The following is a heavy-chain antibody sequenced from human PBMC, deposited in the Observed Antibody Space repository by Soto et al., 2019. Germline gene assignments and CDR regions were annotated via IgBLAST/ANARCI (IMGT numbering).Heavy chain of an antibody. CDR3: ARDQADYYDSSGYYYDSTAGLSYYGMDV. V-gene: IGHV1-69*13. Sequence: GASVKVSCKASGGTFSSYAISWVRQAPGQGLEWMGGIIPIFGTANYAQKFQGRVTITADESTSTAYMELSSLRSEDTAVYYCARDQADYYDSSGYYYDSTAGLSYYGMDVWGQGTTVTVSS. CDR1: GGTFSSYA. D-gene: IGHD3-22*01. CDR2: IIPIFGTA. J-gene: IGHJ6*02.